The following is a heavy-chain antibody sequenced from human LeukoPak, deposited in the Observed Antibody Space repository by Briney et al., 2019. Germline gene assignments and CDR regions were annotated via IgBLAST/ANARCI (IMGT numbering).Heavy chain of an antibody. CDR3: TRTGTIWDDWFDP. J-gene: IGHJ5*02. CDR1: GGSISSYY. Sequence: SETLSLTCTVSGGSISSYYWSWIRQPPGKGLEWIGYIYYSGSTNYNPSLKSRVTISVDTSKNQFSLKLSSVTAADTAVYYCTRTGTIWDDWFDPWGQGTLVTVSS. V-gene: IGHV4-59*08. D-gene: IGHD1-7*01. CDR2: IYYSGST.